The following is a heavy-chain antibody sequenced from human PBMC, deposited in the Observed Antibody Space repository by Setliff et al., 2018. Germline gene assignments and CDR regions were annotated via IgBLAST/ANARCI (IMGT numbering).Heavy chain of an antibody. CDR2: VLWNDIE. V-gene: IGHV2-5*01. CDR3: VRARDSSSWYWYFDI. Sequence: SGPTRVNPTQALTLTCTFSGFTLSTCGVGVGWVRQAPGRPLEWLAHVLWNDIENYSQSLKNRVTISKYMSEAQVVLTMTNMDPVDTAMYYCVRARDSSSWYWYFDIWGRGTLVTVSS. CDR1: GFTLSTCGVG. J-gene: IGHJ2*01. D-gene: IGHD3-22*01.